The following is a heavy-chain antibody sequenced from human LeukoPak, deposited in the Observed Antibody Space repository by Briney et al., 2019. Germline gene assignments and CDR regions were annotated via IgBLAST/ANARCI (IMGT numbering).Heavy chain of an antibody. Sequence: ASVKVSCKVSGYTLTELSMHWVRQAPGKGLEWMGGFDPEDGETIYAQKFQGRVTMTEDTSTDTAYMELSSLRSEDTAVYYCATDNYVWGSYRYTGTHYFDYWGQGTLVTVPS. D-gene: IGHD3-16*02. V-gene: IGHV1-24*01. CDR2: FDPEDGET. CDR1: GYTLTELS. CDR3: ATDNYVWGSYRYTGTHYFDY. J-gene: IGHJ4*02.